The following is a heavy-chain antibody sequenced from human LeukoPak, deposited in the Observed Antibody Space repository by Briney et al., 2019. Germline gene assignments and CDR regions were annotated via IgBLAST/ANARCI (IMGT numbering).Heavy chain of an antibody. D-gene: IGHD4-17*01. Sequence: GGSLRLSCAASGFTFSNYWMSWVRQAPGKGPEWVANIKEDGRETYYLDSVEGRFTISRDNAKNSLYLQMNSLRAEDTAVYYCARDRTVTNYWFDPWGQGTLVTVSS. CDR3: ARDRTVTNYWFDP. CDR2: IKEDGRET. J-gene: IGHJ5*02. V-gene: IGHV3-7*01. CDR1: GFTFSNYW.